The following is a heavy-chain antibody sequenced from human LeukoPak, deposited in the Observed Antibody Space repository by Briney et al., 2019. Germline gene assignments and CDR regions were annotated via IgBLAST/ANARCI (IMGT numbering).Heavy chain of an antibody. V-gene: IGHV4-31*03. CDR1: GGSISSGGYY. Sequence: SQTLSLTCTVSGGSISSGGYYWSWIRRHPGKGLEWIGYIYYSGSTYYNPSLKSRVTISVDTSKNQFSLKLSSVTAADTAVYYCARQSHPSSSSWLLDHWGQGTLVTVSS. CDR3: ARQSHPSSSSWLLDH. J-gene: IGHJ4*02. CDR2: IYYSGST. D-gene: IGHD6-13*01.